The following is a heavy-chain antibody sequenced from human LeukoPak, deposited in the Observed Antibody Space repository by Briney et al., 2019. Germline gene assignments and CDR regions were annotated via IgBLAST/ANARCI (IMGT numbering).Heavy chain of an antibody. CDR1: GFTFSSYS. CDR2: ISSSSNYI. D-gene: IGHD1-1*01. J-gene: IGHJ4*02. V-gene: IGHV3-21*01. CDR3: ARDGVHDPPFDY. Sequence: PGGSLRLSCAASGFTFSSYSMNWVRQAPGKGLEWVSSISSSSNYIYCADSVKGRFTISRDNAKNSLFLQMNSLRAEDTAVYYCARDGVHDPPFDYWGQGTLVTVSS.